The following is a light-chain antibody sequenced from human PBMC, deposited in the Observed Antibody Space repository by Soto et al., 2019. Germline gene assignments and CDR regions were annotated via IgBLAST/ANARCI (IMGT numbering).Light chain of an antibody. J-gene: IGKJ3*01. CDR2: DAS. CDR3: HQYNSYSFT. CDR1: QSISSG. Sequence: DIQMTQSPSTLSASVGDRVTLTCRASQSISSGLAWYQQKPGQAPKLLIYDASSLESGVPSRFSGSGSGTEFTLTISSLEPDDFTAYYYHQYNSYSFTFGHGTKVDI. V-gene: IGKV1-5*01.